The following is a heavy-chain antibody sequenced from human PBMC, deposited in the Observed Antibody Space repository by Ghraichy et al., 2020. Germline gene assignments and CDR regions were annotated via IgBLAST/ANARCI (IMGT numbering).Heavy chain of an antibody. Sequence: SVKVSCKASGGTFSSYAISWVRQAPGQGLEWMGGIIPIFGTANYAQKFQGRVTITTDESTSTAYMELSSLRSEDTAVYYCARSGGNSDAIDYYFDYWGQGTLVTVSS. CDR2: IIPIFGTA. CDR3: ARSGGNSDAIDYYFDY. CDR1: GGTFSSYA. D-gene: IGHD4-23*01. V-gene: IGHV1-69*05. J-gene: IGHJ4*02.